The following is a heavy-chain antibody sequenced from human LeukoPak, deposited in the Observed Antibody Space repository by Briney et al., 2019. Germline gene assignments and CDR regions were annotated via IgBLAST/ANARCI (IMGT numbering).Heavy chain of an antibody. J-gene: IGHJ5*02. CDR2: INPSGGST. V-gene: IGHV1-46*01. CDR1: GYTFTSYY. Sequence: SSVKVSCRASGYTFTSYYMHWVRQAPGQGLEWMGIINPSGGSTSYAQKFQGRVTMTRDTSTSTVYMELSSLRSEDTAVYYCARDPGNNWFDPWGQGTLVTVSS. CDR3: ARDPGNNWFDP.